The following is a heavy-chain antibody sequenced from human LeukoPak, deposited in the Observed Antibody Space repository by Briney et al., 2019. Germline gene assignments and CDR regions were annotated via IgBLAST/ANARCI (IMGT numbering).Heavy chain of an antibody. V-gene: IGHV3-74*01. D-gene: IGHD6-19*01. CDR1: GFTFSSYW. Sequence: GGSLRLSCAASGFTFSSYWMHWVRQAPGKGLVWVSRINSDGSSTSYADSVKGRFTISRDNAKNSLYLQMNSLRAEDTAVYYCARSYSSGWYSPLGGYWGQGTLVTVSS. J-gene: IGHJ4*02. CDR3: ARSYSSGWYSPLGGY. CDR2: INSDGSST.